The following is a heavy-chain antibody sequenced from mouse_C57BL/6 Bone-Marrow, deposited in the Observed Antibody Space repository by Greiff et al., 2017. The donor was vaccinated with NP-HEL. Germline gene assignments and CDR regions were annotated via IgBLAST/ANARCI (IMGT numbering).Heavy chain of an antibody. Sequence: VQLHQSGPELVKPGASVKISCKASGYTFTDYYMNWVKQSHGKSLEWIGDINPNNGGTSYNQKFKGKATLTVDKSSSTAYMELRSLTSEDSAVYYCARYYGNYFDYWGQGTTLTVSS. V-gene: IGHV1-26*01. CDR2: INPNNGGT. J-gene: IGHJ2*01. CDR1: GYTFTDYY. CDR3: ARYYGNYFDY. D-gene: IGHD2-1*01.